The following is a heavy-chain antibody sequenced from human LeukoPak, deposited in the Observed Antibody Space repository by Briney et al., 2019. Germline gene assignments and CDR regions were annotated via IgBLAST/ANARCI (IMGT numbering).Heavy chain of an antibody. V-gene: IGHV3-43*01. CDR1: GFTFAEYT. J-gene: IGHJ4*02. Sequence: GGSLRLSCAASGFTFAEYTMHWVRQAPGKGLEWVSLISWNGARIHYGDSVKGRFTISRDNSKNTLYLQMNSLRTEDTALYYCVKDLVAASENVRGWYPMDYWGQGTLVTVSS. CDR3: VKDLVAASENVRGWYPMDY. CDR2: ISWNGARI. D-gene: IGHD6-19*01.